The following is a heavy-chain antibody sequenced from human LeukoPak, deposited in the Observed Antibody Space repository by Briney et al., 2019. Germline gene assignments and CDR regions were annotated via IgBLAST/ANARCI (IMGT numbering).Heavy chain of an antibody. D-gene: IGHD3-9*01. CDR3: AKARYDLLTGYYAYYFDY. J-gene: IGHJ4*02. Sequence: GGSLRLSCAASGFTFSDYDMSWIRQAPGKGLEWISYISSSSTYTNCADSVKGRFTISRDDARTSLFLQMNSLRAEDTAVYYCAKARYDLLTGYYAYYFDYWGQGTLVTVSS. CDR2: ISSSSTYT. V-gene: IGHV3-11*05. CDR1: GFTFSDYD.